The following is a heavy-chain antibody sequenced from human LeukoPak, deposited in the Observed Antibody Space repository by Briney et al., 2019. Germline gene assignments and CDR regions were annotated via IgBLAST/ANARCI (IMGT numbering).Heavy chain of an antibody. D-gene: IGHD3-10*01. CDR2: ISWKSGSI. CDR1: GFTFDDYA. V-gene: IGHV3-9*01. J-gene: IGHJ3*02. Sequence: SLRLSCAASGFTFDDYAMHWVRQAPGKGLEWVSGISWKSGSIGYADSVKGRFTISRDNAKNSLYLQMNSLRAEDTALYYCVKDKGYIGEDAFDIWGQGTMVTVSS. CDR3: VKDKGYIGEDAFDI.